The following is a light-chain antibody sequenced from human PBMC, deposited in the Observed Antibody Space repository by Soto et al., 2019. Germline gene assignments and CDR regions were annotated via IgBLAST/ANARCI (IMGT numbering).Light chain of an antibody. CDR3: MQALQTPLR. Sequence: DIVMTQSPLSLPVTPGEPASISCRSSQSLLHINGDNYLDWYLQKPGQSPQLLIYLGSNRASGVPDRFSGSGSGTDFTLKISRVEAEDVGIYYCMQALQTPLRFGQGTKVEIK. J-gene: IGKJ1*01. V-gene: IGKV2-28*01. CDR2: LGS. CDR1: QSLLHINGDNY.